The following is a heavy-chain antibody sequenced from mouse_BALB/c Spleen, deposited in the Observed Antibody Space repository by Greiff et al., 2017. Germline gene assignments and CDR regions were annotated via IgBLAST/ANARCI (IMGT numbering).Heavy chain of an antibody. V-gene: IGHV1S137*01. CDR3: AREALRLRFAY. CDR1: GYTFTDYA. Sequence: QVQLQQSGAELVRPGVSVKISCKGSGYTFTDYAMHWVKQSHAKSLEWIGVISTYYGAASYNQKFKGKATMTVDKSSSTAYMELARLTSEDSAIYYCAREALRLRFAYWGQGTLVTVSA. J-gene: IGHJ3*01. D-gene: IGHD1-2*01. CDR2: ISTYYGAA.